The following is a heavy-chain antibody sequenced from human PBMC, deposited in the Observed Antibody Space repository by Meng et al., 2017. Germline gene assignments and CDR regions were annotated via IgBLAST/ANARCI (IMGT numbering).Heavy chain of an antibody. CDR2: FDPEDGET. CDR1: GYTLTDLS. V-gene: IGHV1-24*01. CDR3: ATTTNFYSSGWYGFRRTNWYFDL. J-gene: IGHJ2*01. D-gene: IGHD6-19*01. Sequence: ASVKVSCKVSGYTLTDLSMHWVRQAPGKGLEWMGGFDPEDGETIYAQKFQGRVTMTEDTSTDTAYMELSSLRSEDTAVYYCATTTNFYSSGWYGFRRTNWYFDLWGRGTLVTVSS.